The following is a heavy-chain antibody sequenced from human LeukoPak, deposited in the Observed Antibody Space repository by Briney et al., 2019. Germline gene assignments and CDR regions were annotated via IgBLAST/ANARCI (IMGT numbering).Heavy chain of an antibody. CDR2: TYYRSKWYY. CDR3: AKVYSMSY. Sequence: SQTLSLTCAISGDSVSNNTTAWNWIRQSPSRGLEWLGRTYYRSKWYYEYAVSVKSRITINPDTSKNQFSLQLNSVTPEDTAVYYCAKVYSMSYWGQGTLVTVSS. CDR1: GDSVSNNTTA. V-gene: IGHV6-1*01. D-gene: IGHD6-13*01. J-gene: IGHJ4*02.